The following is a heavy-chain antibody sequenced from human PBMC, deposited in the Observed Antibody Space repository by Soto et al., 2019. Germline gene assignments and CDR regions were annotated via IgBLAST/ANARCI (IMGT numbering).Heavy chain of an antibody. Sequence: QVQLVQSGAEVKKPGASVKVSCKASGYTFTTYEINWVRQVPGQGLEWMGWMGPSSGNTGYVDQFRGRVTMTSNTSMTTAYMELSSLRSEDTAGYYCARVGGQLFGDHGMDVWGQGTTVTVSS. D-gene: IGHD3-10*01. J-gene: IGHJ6*02. CDR2: MGPSSGNT. CDR3: ARVGGQLFGDHGMDV. CDR1: GYTFTTYE. V-gene: IGHV1-8*01.